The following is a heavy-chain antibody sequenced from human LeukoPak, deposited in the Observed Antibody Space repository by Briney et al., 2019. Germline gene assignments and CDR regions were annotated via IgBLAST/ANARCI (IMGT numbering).Heavy chain of an antibody. V-gene: IGHV3-21*01. CDR1: GFTFSSYS. CDR2: ISSSSSYI. Sequence: KTGGSLRLSCAASGFTFSSYSMNWVRQAPGKGLEWVSSISSSSSYIYYADSVKGRFTISRDNAKNSLYLQMNSLRAEDTAVYYCARDLVAATPDAFDIWGQGRMVTVSS. J-gene: IGHJ3*02. CDR3: ARDLVAATPDAFDI. D-gene: IGHD2-15*01.